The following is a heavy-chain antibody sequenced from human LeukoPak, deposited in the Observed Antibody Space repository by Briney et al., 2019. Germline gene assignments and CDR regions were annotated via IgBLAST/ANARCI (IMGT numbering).Heavy chain of an antibody. D-gene: IGHD3-10*01. Sequence: GGSRRFSCLGSGFLLSNYWTTWLRQAPGEGLEWVANIKEDGSVIYYADSVKGRFTISRDNAKNSVYLQMNSLRVEDTALYYCATGRWFGEFAGSAFEDWGQGTLVTVSS. CDR1: GFLLSNYW. CDR2: IKEDGSVI. V-gene: IGHV3-7*01. J-gene: IGHJ4*02. CDR3: ATGRWFGEFAGSAFED.